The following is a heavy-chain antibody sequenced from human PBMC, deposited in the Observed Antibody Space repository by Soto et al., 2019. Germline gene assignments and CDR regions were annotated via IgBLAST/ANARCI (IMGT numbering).Heavy chain of an antibody. Sequence: PGGSLRLSCEGSGFTFSAYAMNWVRQAPGKGLEWVSYISSRSDTLYYADSVKGRFTISRDNAKNSVYLQVNNLRDEDTAVYYCARDPGDGMDVWGQGTTVTVSS. D-gene: IGHD3-10*01. CDR3: ARDPGDGMDV. J-gene: IGHJ6*02. CDR2: ISSRSDTL. CDR1: GFTFSAYA. V-gene: IGHV3-48*02.